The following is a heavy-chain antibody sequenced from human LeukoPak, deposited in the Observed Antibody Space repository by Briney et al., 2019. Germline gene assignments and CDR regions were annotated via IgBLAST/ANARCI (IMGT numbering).Heavy chain of an antibody. V-gene: IGHV1-46*01. CDR3: ARDQAGIINYYYYGMDV. D-gene: IGHD3-16*01. Sequence: ASVKVSCKASGYTFTSYYMHWVRQALGQGLEWMGIINPSGGSTSYAQKFQGRVTMTRDTSTSTVYMELSSLRSEDTAVYYCARDQAGIINYYYYGMDVWGQGTTVTVSS. CDR2: INPSGGST. CDR1: GYTFTSYY. J-gene: IGHJ6*02.